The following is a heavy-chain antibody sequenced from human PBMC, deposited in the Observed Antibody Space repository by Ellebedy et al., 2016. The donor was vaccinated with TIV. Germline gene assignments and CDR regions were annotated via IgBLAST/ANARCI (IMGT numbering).Heavy chain of an antibody. CDR1: GLTFSERY. Sequence: GESLKISXAASGLTFSERYMSWIRQAPGKGLEWVSYISSAGSYTDYPDSVKGRFTISRDNAKRSLYLQMDRLTSDDTAVYYCARSTYKYGLVHGVDVWGQGTTVTVSS. V-gene: IGHV3-11*06. D-gene: IGHD5-24*01. CDR3: ARSTYKYGLVHGVDV. CDR2: ISSAGSYT. J-gene: IGHJ6*02.